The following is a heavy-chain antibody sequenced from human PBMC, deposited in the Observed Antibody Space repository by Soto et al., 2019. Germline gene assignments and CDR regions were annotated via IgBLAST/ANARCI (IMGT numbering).Heavy chain of an antibody. V-gene: IGHV3-7*03. D-gene: IGHD2-15*01. CDR3: VRGTPTPAIDY. CDR1: AFVLMDYP. CDR2: INRRGSEA. Sequence: PGGSLRLSCVASAFVLMDYPMNWVRQAPGKGLEWVANINRRGSEANYAASVRGRFTTSRDNSRNLLYLQMNRMRDDDTAVYFCVRGTPTPAIDYSGRATLVTVSS. J-gene: IGHJ4*02.